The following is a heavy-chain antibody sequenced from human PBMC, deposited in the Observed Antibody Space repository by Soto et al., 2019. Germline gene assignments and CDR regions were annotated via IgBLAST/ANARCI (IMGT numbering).Heavy chain of an antibody. J-gene: IGHJ4*02. CDR2: ISSSSSYV. Sequence: GGSLRLSCAASGFTFSSYSMNLVRHAPGKGLEWVSSISSSSSYVYYADSVKGRFTISRDNAKNSLYLQMNSLGAEDTAVYYCARDSSGGVLDYWGQGTLVTVSS. V-gene: IGHV3-21*01. CDR3: ARDSSGGVLDY. CDR1: GFTFSSYS. D-gene: IGHD3-22*01.